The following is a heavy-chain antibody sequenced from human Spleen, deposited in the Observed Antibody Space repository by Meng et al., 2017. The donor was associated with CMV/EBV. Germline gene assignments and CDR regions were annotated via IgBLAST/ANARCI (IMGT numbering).Heavy chain of an antibody. D-gene: IGHD5-12*01. V-gene: IGHV3-21*01. CDR1: GFTFSSYS. J-gene: IGHJ3*02. Sequence: GESLKISCAASGFTFSSYSMNWVRQAPGKGLEWVSSISSSSSYTYYADSVKGRFTISRDNAKNSLYLQMNSLRAEDTAVYYCARRWADYDAFDIWGQGTMVTVSS. CDR2: ISSSSSYT. CDR3: ARRWADYDAFDI.